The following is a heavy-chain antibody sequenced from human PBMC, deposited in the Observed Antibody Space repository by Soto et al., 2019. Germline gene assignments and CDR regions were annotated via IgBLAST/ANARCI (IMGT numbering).Heavy chain of an antibody. V-gene: IGHV3-48*02. CDR1: GFTFSSYS. CDR2: ISSSSSTI. Sequence: EVQLMESGGGLVQPGGSLRLSCAASGFTFSSYSMNWVRQAPGKGLEWVSYISSSSSTIYYADSVKGRFTISRDNAKNSLYLQMNSLRDEDTAVYYCARVLLAGTYGWFDPWGQGTLVTVSS. D-gene: IGHD6-19*01. CDR3: ARVLLAGTYGWFDP. J-gene: IGHJ5*02.